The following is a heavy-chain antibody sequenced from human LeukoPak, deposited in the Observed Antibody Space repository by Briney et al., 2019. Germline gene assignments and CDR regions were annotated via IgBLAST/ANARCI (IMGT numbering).Heavy chain of an antibody. CDR1: GFTFSSYS. CDR2: ISSSSSYI. V-gene: IGHV3-21*01. CDR3: ARVNNGVSLGDNWFDP. Sequence: GGSLRLSCAASGFTFSSYSMNWVRQAPGKGLEWVSSISSSSSYIYYADSVKGRFTISRDNAKNSLYLQMNSLRAEDTAVYYCARVNNGVSLGDNWFDPWGQGTLVTVSS. D-gene: IGHD2-8*01. J-gene: IGHJ5*02.